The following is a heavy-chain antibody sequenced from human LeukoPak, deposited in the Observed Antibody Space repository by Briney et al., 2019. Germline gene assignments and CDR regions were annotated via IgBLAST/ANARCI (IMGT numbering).Heavy chain of an antibody. V-gene: IGHV1-69*05. Sequence: ASVKVSCKASGYTFTSYGISWVRQAPGQGLEWMGGIIPIFGTANYAQKFQGRVTITTDESTSTAYMELSSLRSEDTAVYYCARVPSLRLGELSSYYYYYYMDVWGKGTTVTVSS. CDR1: GYTFTSYG. CDR3: ARVPSLRLGELSSYYYYYYMDV. J-gene: IGHJ6*03. D-gene: IGHD3-16*02. CDR2: IIPIFGTA.